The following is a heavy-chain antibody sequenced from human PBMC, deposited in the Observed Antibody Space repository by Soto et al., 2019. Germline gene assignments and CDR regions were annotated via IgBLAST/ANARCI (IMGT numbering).Heavy chain of an antibody. CDR2: ISYDGSNK. D-gene: IGHD5-12*01. Sequence: GGSLRLSCAASGFTFSSYGMHWVRQAPGKGLEWGAVISYDGSNKYYADSVKGRFTISRDNSKNTLYLQMNSLRAEDTAVYYCAKVSGIVATISYFDYWGQGTLVTVSS. CDR3: AKVSGIVATISYFDY. J-gene: IGHJ4*02. V-gene: IGHV3-30*18. CDR1: GFTFSSYG.